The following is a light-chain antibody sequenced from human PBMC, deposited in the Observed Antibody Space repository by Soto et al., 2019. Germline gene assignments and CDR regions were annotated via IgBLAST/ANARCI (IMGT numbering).Light chain of an antibody. J-gene: IGKJ4*01. Sequence: DIQMTQSPSSLSASVGDRVTITCRASQSVGTYLSWYQQKQGEAPKLLINVASTLQSGVPSRFSGSGSGTDFTLAISSLQPEDFATYYCQQSSSTPQTFGGGTQVDIX. CDR1: QSVGTY. CDR3: QQSSSTPQT. V-gene: IGKV1-39*01. CDR2: VAS.